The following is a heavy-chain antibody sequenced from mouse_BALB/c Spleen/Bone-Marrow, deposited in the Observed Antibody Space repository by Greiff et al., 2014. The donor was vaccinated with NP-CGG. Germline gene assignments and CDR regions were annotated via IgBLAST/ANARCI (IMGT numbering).Heavy chain of an antibody. Sequence: DVKLVESGPELVKPGASMKISCKASGYSFTDYTMNWVRQSHGKNLEWIGLINPYNGGSTYNQKFKGTATLTVDRSSSTAYMELLSLTSDDSAVYYCARDGYGRYFDVWGAGTTVTVS. D-gene: IGHD2-2*01. J-gene: IGHJ1*01. V-gene: IGHV1-18*01. CDR2: INPYNGGS. CDR1: GYSFTDYT. CDR3: ARDGYGRYFDV.